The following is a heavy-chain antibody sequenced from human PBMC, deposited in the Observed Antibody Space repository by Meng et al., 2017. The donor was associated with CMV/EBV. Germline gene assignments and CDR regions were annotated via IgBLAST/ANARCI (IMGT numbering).Heavy chain of an antibody. D-gene: IGHD6-6*01. Sequence: ASVKVSCKASGYTFTSYGISWVRQAPGQGLEWMGWISACNGNTNYAQKLQGRVTMTTDTSTSTAYMELRSLRSDDTAVYYCARDYGERASSSSSKYYYGMDVWGQGTTVTVSS. CDR3: ARDYGERASSSSSKYYYGMDV. J-gene: IGHJ6*02. CDR1: GYTFTSYG. CDR2: ISACNGNT. V-gene: IGHV1-18*01.